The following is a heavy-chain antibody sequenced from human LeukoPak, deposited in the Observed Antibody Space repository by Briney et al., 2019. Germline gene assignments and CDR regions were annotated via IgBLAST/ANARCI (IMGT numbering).Heavy chain of an antibody. J-gene: IGHJ4*02. Sequence: GGSLRLSCAASGFTFSSYGMRWVRQAPGKGLEWVAVIWYDGSNKYYADSVKGRFTISRDNSKNTLYLQMNSLRAEDTAVYYCARGGGHDSYGLDYWGQGTLVTVSS. CDR1: GFTFSSYG. V-gene: IGHV3-33*01. CDR2: IWYDGSNK. D-gene: IGHD5-18*01. CDR3: ARGGGHDSYGLDY.